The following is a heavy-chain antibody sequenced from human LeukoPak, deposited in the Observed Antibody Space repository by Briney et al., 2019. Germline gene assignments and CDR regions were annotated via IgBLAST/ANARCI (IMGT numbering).Heavy chain of an antibody. Sequence: GASVKVSCKASGYTFTGYYMHWVRQAPGQGLEWMGRINPNSGGTNYAQKFQGRVTMTRDTSISPAYMELSRLRSDDTAVYYCARLITFGGVIANDYWGQGTLVTVSS. CDR2: INPNSGGT. CDR1: GYTFTGYY. CDR3: ARLITFGGVIANDY. V-gene: IGHV1-2*06. J-gene: IGHJ4*02. D-gene: IGHD3-16*02.